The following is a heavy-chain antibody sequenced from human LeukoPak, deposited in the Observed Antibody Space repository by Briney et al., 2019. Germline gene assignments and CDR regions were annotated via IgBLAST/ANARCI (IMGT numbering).Heavy chain of an antibody. CDR2: IYYSGST. V-gene: IGHV4-61*08. J-gene: IGHJ4*02. Sequence: ASQTLSLTCTVSGGSISSGGYYWSWIRQPPGKGLEWIGYIYYSGSTNYNPSLKSRVTISVDTSKNQFSLKLSSVTAADTAVYYCARAGSTDSSGYYHQVDYWGQGTLVTVSS. CDR1: GGSISSGGYY. CDR3: ARAGSTDSSGYYHQVDY. D-gene: IGHD3-22*01.